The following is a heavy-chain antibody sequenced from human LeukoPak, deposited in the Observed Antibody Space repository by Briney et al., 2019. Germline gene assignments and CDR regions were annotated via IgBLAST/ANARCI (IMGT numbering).Heavy chain of an antibody. D-gene: IGHD2/OR15-2a*01. V-gene: IGHV4-59*08. J-gene: IGHJ4*02. CDR2: ISDIGSI. CDR1: GGSISSYY. Sequence: PSETLSLTCTVSGGSISSYYWSWIRQPPGKGLEWIAYISDIGSINHNPSLKSRVTILLDTSKNQFSLKLSSVTAADTAVYYCAGHHPRNTVDFWGQGTLVTVSS. CDR3: AGHHPRNTVDF.